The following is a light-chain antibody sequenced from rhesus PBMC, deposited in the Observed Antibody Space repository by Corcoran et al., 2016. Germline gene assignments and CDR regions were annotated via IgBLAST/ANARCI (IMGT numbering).Light chain of an antibody. Sequence: DIQMTQSPSSLSASVGNTVPITCRPSQGISRWLVWYQPQPGKAPKLLIYKASSLQSGVPSRFSGSGSGTDFTLSISSLQSEDFAIYYCQQYSSRPYSFGQGTKVEIK. CDR2: KAS. CDR3: QQYSSRPYS. CDR1: QGISRW. V-gene: IGKV1-22*01. J-gene: IGKJ2*01.